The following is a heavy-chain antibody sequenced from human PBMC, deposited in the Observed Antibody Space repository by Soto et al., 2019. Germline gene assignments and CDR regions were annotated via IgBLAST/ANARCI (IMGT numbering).Heavy chain of an antibody. Sequence: GSLRLSCAASGFTFSSYGMQWVRQAPGKGLEWVAVISYDGSNKYYADSVKGRFTISRDNSKNTLYLQMNSLRAEDTAVYYCAKGSKYCANGVCYNHYCMGVWGQGTTVTVSS. D-gene: IGHD2-8*01. CDR2: ISYDGSNK. CDR1: GFTFSSYG. V-gene: IGHV3-30*18. J-gene: IGHJ6*02. CDR3: AKGSKYCANGVCYNHYCMGV.